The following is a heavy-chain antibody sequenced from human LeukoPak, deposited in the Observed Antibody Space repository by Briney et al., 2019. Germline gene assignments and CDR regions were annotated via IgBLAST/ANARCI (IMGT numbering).Heavy chain of an antibody. CDR1: GASINSGSYF. Sequence: SETLSLTCAVSGASINSGSYFWNWTRQPAGKGLEYIGRVHTSETANYNPSLRSRVAISLDTSMNHFSLRLNSVTAADTAVYYCARDGYASGSYYDYWGQGTLVTVSS. D-gene: IGHD1-26*01. CDR3: ARDGYASGSYYDY. J-gene: IGHJ4*02. CDR2: VHTSETA. V-gene: IGHV4-61*02.